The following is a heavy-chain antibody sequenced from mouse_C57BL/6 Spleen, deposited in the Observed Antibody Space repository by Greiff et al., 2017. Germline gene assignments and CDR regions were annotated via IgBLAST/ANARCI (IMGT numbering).Heavy chain of an antibody. J-gene: IGHJ1*03. V-gene: IGHV1-82*01. CDR2: IYPGDGDT. D-gene: IGHD2-5*01. CDR1: GYAFSSSW. CDR3: ARRGDYSNYVGYFDV. Sequence: QVQLQQSGPELVKPGASVKISCKASGYAFSSSWMNWVKQRPGKGLEWIGRIYPGDGDTNYNGKFKGKATLTADKSSSTAYMQLSSLTSEDSAVYFCARRGDYSNYVGYFDVWGTGTTVTVSS.